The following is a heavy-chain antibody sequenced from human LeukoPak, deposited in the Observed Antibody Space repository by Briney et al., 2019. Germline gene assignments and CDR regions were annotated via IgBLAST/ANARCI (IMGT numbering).Heavy chain of an antibody. CDR2: IYYTGTT. J-gene: IGHJ5*02. CDR1: GGSISGTPYY. CDR3: ARPSPAFDP. V-gene: IGHV4-39*07. Sequence: PSETLSLTCSVSGGSISGTPYYWGWIRQPPGKGLEWIGSIYYTGTTSYNPSLKSRVTISVDTSKNQFSLRLTSVTAADTAVYYCARPSPAFDPWGQGILVIVSP.